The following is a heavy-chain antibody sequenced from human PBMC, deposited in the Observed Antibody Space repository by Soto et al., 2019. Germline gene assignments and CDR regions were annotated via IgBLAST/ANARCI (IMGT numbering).Heavy chain of an antibody. CDR2: IRSKANSYAT. D-gene: IGHD6-13*01. CDR1: GFTFSGSA. J-gene: IGHJ4*02. V-gene: IGHV3-73*02. CDR3: TRRITAAAGDY. Sequence: EVQLVESGGGLVQPGGSLKVSCAASGFTFSGSAIHWVRQASGKGLEWVGRIRSKANSYATAYGASVKGRFTISRDDSKNTAYLQMNSLKNEDTAVYYCTRRITAAAGDYWGQGTLVTVSS.